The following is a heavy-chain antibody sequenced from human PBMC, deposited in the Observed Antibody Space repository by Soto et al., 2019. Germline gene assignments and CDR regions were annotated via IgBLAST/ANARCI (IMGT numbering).Heavy chain of an antibody. D-gene: IGHD3-22*01. CDR2: ISGSGGST. CDR1: GFTFSSYV. CDR3: AKVRADYYDSSGPIDD. J-gene: IGHJ4*02. V-gene: IGHV3-23*02. Sequence: EVQLLESGGGLVQPGGSLRLSCAASGFTFSSYVMSWVRQAPGKGLEWVSAISGSGGSTYYGVSVKGRFTISRDNSKISVYLQMKSLRAEDTAVYYCAKVRADYYDSSGPIDDWCQGTLITVAS.